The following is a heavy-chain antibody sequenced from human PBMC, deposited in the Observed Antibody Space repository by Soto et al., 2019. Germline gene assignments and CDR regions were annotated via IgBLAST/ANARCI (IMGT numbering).Heavy chain of an antibody. Sequence: GGSLKLSCAASGFTFSRQAMHWVRQAPGRGLEWVAVISHDGSDKYYADSMKGRFIISRDNSENTLFLNMNSLKPEDTAVYYCAKENQHLVHDYWGQGTLVTVSS. D-gene: IGHD6-13*01. J-gene: IGHJ4*02. CDR2: ISHDGSDK. CDR3: AKENQHLVHDY. V-gene: IGHV3-30*18. CDR1: GFTFSRQA.